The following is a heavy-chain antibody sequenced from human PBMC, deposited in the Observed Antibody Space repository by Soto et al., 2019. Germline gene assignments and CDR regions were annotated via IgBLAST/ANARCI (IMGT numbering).Heavy chain of an antibody. V-gene: IGHV3-21*01. CDR1: GFTFSSYS. Sequence: EVQLVESGRGLVKPGGSLRLSCAASGFTFSSYSMNWVRQAPGKGLEWVSSISSSSSYLYYAGSVKGRFTISRDNAKNSLYLQMNSLRAEDTAVYYCARTDYGCGGQGTLVTVSS. J-gene: IGHJ4*02. CDR3: ARTDYGC. CDR2: ISSSSSYL. D-gene: IGHD4-17*01.